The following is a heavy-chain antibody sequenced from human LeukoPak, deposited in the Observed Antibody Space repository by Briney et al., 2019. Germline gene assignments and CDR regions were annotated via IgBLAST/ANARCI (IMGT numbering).Heavy chain of an antibody. Sequence: SETLSLTCTVSGGSISSYYWSWIRQPAGKGLEWIGRIYTSGSTNYNPSLKSRVTMSVDTSTNQFSLKLSSVTAADTAVYYCARDVSFEQLGNWFDPWGQGTLVTVSS. D-gene: IGHD6-13*01. J-gene: IGHJ5*02. CDR2: IYTSGST. CDR3: ARDVSFEQLGNWFDP. CDR1: GGSISSYY. V-gene: IGHV4-4*07.